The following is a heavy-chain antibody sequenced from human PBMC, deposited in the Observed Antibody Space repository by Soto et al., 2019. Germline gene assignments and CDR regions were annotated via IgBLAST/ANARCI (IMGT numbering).Heavy chain of an antibody. CDR2: TRDRANSYTT. V-gene: IGHV3-72*01. D-gene: IGHD5-18*01. Sequence: EVQLVESGGGLVQPGGSLRLSCAASGFTFSDHYMNWVRQAPGKGLEWVGRTRDRANSYTTEYAASVKGRFTISSDDSKSTIDSEKKSLLTEDNAVLYCSRGNSRFQDPYFHYGMDVWGQGAAVTVPS. CDR3: SRGNSRFQDPYFHYGMDV. CDR1: GFTFSDHY. J-gene: IGHJ6*02.